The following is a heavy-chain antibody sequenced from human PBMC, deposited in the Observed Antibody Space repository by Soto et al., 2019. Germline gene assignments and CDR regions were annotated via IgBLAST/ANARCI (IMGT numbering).Heavy chain of an antibody. J-gene: IGHJ4*02. CDR3: ARAAEFCSSTSCPMGVDY. D-gene: IGHD2-2*01. Sequence: EVQLVESGGGLVQPGGSLRLSCAASGFTFSSYDMHWVRQATGKGLECVSGIGTAGDTYYPGSVKGRFTISRENAKNSLYLQMTSLRAGDTAVYYGARAAEFCSSTSCPMGVDYWGQGTLVTVSS. V-gene: IGHV3-13*04. CDR2: IGTAGDT. CDR1: GFTFSSYD.